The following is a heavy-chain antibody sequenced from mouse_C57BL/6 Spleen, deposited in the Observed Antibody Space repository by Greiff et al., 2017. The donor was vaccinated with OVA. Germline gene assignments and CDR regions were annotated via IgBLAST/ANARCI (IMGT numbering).Heavy chain of an antibody. CDR3: STAQATEFDY. V-gene: IGHV1-75*01. Sequence: VQLQQSGPELVKPGASVKISCKASGYTFTDYYINWVKQRPGQGLEWIGWIFPGSGSTYYNEKFKGKATLTVDKSSSTAYMLLNSLTSEDSAVYFCSTAQATEFDYWGQGTTLTVSS. D-gene: IGHD3-2*02. J-gene: IGHJ2*01. CDR2: IFPGSGST. CDR1: GYTFTDYY.